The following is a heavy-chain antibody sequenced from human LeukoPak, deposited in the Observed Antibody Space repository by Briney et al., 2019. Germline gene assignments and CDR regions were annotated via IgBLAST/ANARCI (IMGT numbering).Heavy chain of an antibody. Sequence: PSETLSLTCSVSGTSISSLYWSWIRQPPGKGLEWIGYIYYTGSTNYNPSPKSPVTIFVDTSKNQFSLRLSSVTAADTAVYYCARHRAYSSSSPFDYWGQGTLVTVSS. CDR1: GTSISSLY. CDR2: IYYTGST. V-gene: IGHV4-59*08. CDR3: ARHRAYSSSSPFDY. J-gene: IGHJ4*02. D-gene: IGHD6-6*01.